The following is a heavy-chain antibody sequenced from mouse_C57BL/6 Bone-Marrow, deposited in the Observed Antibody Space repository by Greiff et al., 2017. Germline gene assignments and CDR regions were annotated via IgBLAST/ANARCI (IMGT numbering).Heavy chain of an antibody. J-gene: IGHJ2*01. CDR1: GYTFTSYG. Sequence: QVQLQQSGAELARPGASVKLSCKASGYTFTSYGISWVKQRTGQGLEWIGEIFPRSGNTYYNEKFKGKATLTADKSSSTAYMELRSLTSEDSAVYFCGNIYYYGSRYFDYWGQGTTLTVSS. CDR3: GNIYYYGSRYFDY. D-gene: IGHD1-1*01. CDR2: IFPRSGNT. V-gene: IGHV1-81*01.